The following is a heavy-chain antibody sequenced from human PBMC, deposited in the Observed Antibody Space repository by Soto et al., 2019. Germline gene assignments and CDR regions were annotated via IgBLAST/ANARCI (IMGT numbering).Heavy chain of an antibody. CDR2: ISSDSSDI. J-gene: IGHJ4*02. CDR1: GFTFNRYW. D-gene: IGHD6-13*01. V-gene: IGHV3-74*03. Sequence: GGSLRLSCVASGFTFNRYWMHWVRQPPGTGLVWVSQISSDSSDIKYADSVTGRFTVSRDNAKNTLFLQMNSLRVEDTGVYYCAREWTTAGPSSVDYWGQGTVVTVSS. CDR3: AREWTTAGPSSVDY.